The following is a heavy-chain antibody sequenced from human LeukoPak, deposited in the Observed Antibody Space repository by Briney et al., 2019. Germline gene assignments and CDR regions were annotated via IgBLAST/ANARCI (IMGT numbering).Heavy chain of an antibody. CDR2: IYYSGST. J-gene: IGHJ5*02. V-gene: IGHV4-34*01. CDR3: ARRGYCSSTSCYEYWFDP. CDR1: GGSFSGYY. Sequence: SETLSLTSAVYGGSFSGYYWSWIRPPPGKGLEWIGIIYYSGSTYYNPSLKSRLTISVETSKNQFSLKLSSVTATDTAVYYCARRGYCSSTSCYEYWFDPWGQGTLVTVSS. D-gene: IGHD2-2*01.